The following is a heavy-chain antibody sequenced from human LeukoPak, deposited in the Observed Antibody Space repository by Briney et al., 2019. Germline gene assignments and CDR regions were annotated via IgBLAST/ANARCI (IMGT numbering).Heavy chain of an antibody. CDR1: GYTFTGYY. CDR2: INPNSGGT. CDR3: ASGYCSSTSCYLVDY. Sequence: ASVKVSCKASGYTFTGYYMHWVRQAPGQGLEWMGWINPNSGGTNYAQKFQGRVTMTRDTSISTAYMELRSLRSDDTAVYYCASGYCSSTSCYLVDYWGQGTLVTVSS. J-gene: IGHJ4*02. V-gene: IGHV1-2*02. D-gene: IGHD2-2*01.